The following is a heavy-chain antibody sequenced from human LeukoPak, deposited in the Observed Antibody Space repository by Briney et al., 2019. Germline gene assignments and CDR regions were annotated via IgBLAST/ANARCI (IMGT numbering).Heavy chain of an antibody. J-gene: IGHJ4*02. CDR2: ISGSGDDT. CDR3: ARVPGSYYVDFDY. V-gene: IGHV3-23*01. CDR1: GFTLTNLA. D-gene: IGHD3-10*01. Sequence: GGSLRLSCTASGFTLTNLAMTWVRQAPGKGLEWVSGISGSGDDTYHADSVKGRFTISRDNSKNILYLQMNSPRAEDTGLYYCARVPGSYYVDFDYWGQGILVTVSS.